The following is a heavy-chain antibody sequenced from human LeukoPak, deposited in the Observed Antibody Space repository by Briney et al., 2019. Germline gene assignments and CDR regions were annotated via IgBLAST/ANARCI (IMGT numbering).Heavy chain of an antibody. J-gene: IGHJ4*02. CDR3: ARDRLGGATPYFDY. CDR2: ISSSGSTI. Sequence: PGGSLRLSCAASGFTFSDYYMSWIRQAPGKGLEWVSYISSSGSTIYYADSVKGRFTISRDNAKNPLYLQMNSLRAEDTAVYYCARDRLGGATPYFDYWGQGTLVTVSS. D-gene: IGHD1-26*01. V-gene: IGHV3-11*01. CDR1: GFTFSDYY.